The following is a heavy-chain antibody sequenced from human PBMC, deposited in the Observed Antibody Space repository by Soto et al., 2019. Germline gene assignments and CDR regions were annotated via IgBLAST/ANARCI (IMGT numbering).Heavy chain of an antibody. D-gene: IGHD3-10*01. J-gene: IGHJ4*02. CDR1: GFTFSRSW. CDR2: INGDGSGT. Sequence: EVQLVESGGGLVQPGGSLRLSCAASGFTFSRSWMHWVRQAPGKGLVWVSRINGDGSGTSYADFVKGRFTISRDDAKNKLFLQMSGLRAEDTALYYCARGIFGSGTANDYWGQGTLVTVSS. CDR3: ARGIFGSGTANDY. V-gene: IGHV3-74*01.